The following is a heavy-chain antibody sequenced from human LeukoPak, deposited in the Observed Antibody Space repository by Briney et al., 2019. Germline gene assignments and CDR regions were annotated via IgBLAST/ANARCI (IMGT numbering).Heavy chain of an antibody. CDR3: ARVRVLSTTPRLWYFDY. D-gene: IGHD1-1*01. V-gene: IGHV1-69*06. CDR1: GGTFSSYA. Sequence: GASVKVSCKASGGTFSSYAISWVRQAPGQGLERMGGIIPIFGTANYAQKFQGRVTITADKSTSTAYMELSSLRSEDTAVYYCARVRVLSTTPRLWYFDYWGQGTLVTVSS. J-gene: IGHJ4*02. CDR2: IIPIFGTA.